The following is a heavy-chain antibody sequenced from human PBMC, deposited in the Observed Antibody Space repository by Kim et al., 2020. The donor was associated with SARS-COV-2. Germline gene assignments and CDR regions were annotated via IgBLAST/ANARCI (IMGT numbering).Heavy chain of an antibody. J-gene: IGHJ3*02. V-gene: IGHV4-39*07. Sequence: LKSRVTISVDTSKNQFSLKLSSVTAADTAVYYCARDGRYSSGWSDAFDIWGQGTMVTVSS. D-gene: IGHD6-19*01. CDR3: ARDGRYSSGWSDAFDI.